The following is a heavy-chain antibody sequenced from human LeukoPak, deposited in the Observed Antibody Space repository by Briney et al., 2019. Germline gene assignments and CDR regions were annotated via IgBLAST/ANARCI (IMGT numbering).Heavy chain of an antibody. CDR3: AKGPNWGDHWYFDL. V-gene: IGHV3-23*01. CDR1: GFTFSSYA. CDR2: ISGSGGST. Sequence: GGSLRLSCAASGFTFSSYAMSWVRHAPGKGLELVSAISGSGGSTYYADSVKGRFTISRDNSKNTPYLQMNSLRAEDTAVYYCAKGPNWGDHWYFDLWGRGTLVTVSS. D-gene: IGHD7-27*01. J-gene: IGHJ2*01.